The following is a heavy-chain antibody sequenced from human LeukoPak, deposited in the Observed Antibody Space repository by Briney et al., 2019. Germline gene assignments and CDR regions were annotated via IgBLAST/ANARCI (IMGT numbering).Heavy chain of an antibody. V-gene: IGHV4-4*07. CDR1: GGSISSYY. CDR3: ARAAFGSGSSFDY. Sequence: PSETLSLTCTVSGGSISSYYWSWIRQPAGKGLEWIGRIYTSGSTNYNPSLKSRVTISVNTSKNQFFLKLSSVTAADTAVYYCARAAFGSGSSFDYWGQGTLVTVSS. J-gene: IGHJ4*02. D-gene: IGHD3-10*01. CDR2: IYTSGST.